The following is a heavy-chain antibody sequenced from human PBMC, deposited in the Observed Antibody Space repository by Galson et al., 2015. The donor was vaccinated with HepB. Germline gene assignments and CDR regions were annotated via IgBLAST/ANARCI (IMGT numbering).Heavy chain of an antibody. Sequence: QSGAEVKKPGASVKVSCKASGYTFTSYGISWVRQAPGQGLEWMGWISAYNGNTNYAQKLQGRVTMTTDTSTSTAYMELRSLRSDDTAVYYCATGSIAAAVPGPAYYYYGMDVWGQGTTVTVSS. J-gene: IGHJ6*02. CDR3: ATGSIAAAVPGPAYYYYGMDV. CDR1: GYTFTSYG. V-gene: IGHV1-18*04. D-gene: IGHD6-13*01. CDR2: ISAYNGNT.